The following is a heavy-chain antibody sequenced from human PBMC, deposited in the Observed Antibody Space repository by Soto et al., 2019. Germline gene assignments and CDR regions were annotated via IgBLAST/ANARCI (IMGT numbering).Heavy chain of an antibody. V-gene: IGHV3-7*04. CDR2: INEEGSET. CDR1: GFSFSSFW. CDR3: ARGHHGLEV. J-gene: IGHJ6*02. Sequence: EQLVESGGGLVQPGGSLRLSCTSSGFSFSSFWMTWVRQAPGQGLEWVAYINEEGSETYSVDSMKGRFAISRDNAKNSLFLQVNSLRAEDTAKYYCARGHHGLEVWGQGTTVTVSS.